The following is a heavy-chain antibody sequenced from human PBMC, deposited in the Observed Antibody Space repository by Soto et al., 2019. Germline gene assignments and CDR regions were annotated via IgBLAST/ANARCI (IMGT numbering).Heavy chain of an antibody. V-gene: IGHV4-59*01. Sequence: SETLSLTCTVSGGSISSYYWSWIRQPPGKGLEWIGYIYYSGSTNYNPSLKSRVTISVDTSKNQFSLKLSSVTAADTAVYYCARPLYSYGPMDVRGQGTTVTVSS. CDR3: ARPLYSYGPMDV. CDR2: IYYSGST. CDR1: GGSISSYY. D-gene: IGHD5-18*01. J-gene: IGHJ6*02.